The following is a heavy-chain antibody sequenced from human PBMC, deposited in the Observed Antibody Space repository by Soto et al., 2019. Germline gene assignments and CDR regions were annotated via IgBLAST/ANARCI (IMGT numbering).Heavy chain of an antibody. CDR1: GFTFSNYW. Sequence: GGSLRLSCAASGFTFSNYWMSWVRQAPGKRLEWVANIKEDGSEKYYVDSVKGRFTISRDNAKNSLFLQMNSLRAEDTAVYYCATDLYQLPTMKYYYYGMDVWGQGTTVTVSS. CDR2: IKEDGSEK. D-gene: IGHD2-2*01. CDR3: ATDLYQLPTMKYYYYGMDV. J-gene: IGHJ6*02. V-gene: IGHV3-7*03.